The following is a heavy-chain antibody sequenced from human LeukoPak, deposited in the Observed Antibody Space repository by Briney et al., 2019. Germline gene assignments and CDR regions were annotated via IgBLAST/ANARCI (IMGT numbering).Heavy chain of an antibody. CDR1: GSTFSSYG. D-gene: IGHD4-17*01. CDR3: ARAWVTTEYYFDY. J-gene: IGHJ4*02. Sequence: GRSLRLSCAASGSTFSSYGMHWVRQAPGKGLEWVAVIWYDGSNKYYADSVKGRFTISRDNSKNTLYLQMNSLRAEDTAVYYCARAWVTTEYYFDYWGQGTLVTVSS. V-gene: IGHV3-33*01. CDR2: IWYDGSNK.